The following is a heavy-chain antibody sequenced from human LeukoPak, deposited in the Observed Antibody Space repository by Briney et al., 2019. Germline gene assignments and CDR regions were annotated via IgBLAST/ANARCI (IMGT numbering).Heavy chain of an antibody. CDR3: ARFWVGTYYYDSSGYYAFDY. CDR1: GGSFSGYY. V-gene: IGHV4-34*01. Sequence: KPSETLSLTCAVYGGSFSGYYWSWIRQPPGKGLEWIGEINHSGSTNYNPSLKSRVTISVDTSKNQFSLKLSSVTAADTAVYYCARFWVGTYYYDSSGYYAFDYWGQGTLVTVSS. CDR2: INHSGST. J-gene: IGHJ4*02. D-gene: IGHD3-22*01.